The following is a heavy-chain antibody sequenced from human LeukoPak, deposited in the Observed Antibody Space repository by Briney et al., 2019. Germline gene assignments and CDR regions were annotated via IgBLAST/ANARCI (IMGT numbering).Heavy chain of an antibody. CDR2: INPSGGST. D-gene: IGHD3-10*02. J-gene: IGHJ6*02. CDR1: GYTFTSYY. V-gene: IGHV1-46*01. CDR3: ARDHLQGVRGSYYYYYGMDV. Sequence: ASVKVSCEASGYTFTSYYMHWVRQAPGQGLEWMGIINPSGGSTSYAQKFQGRVTMTRDTSTSTVYMELSSLRSEDTAVYYCARDHLQGVRGSYYYYYGMDVWGQGTTVTVSS.